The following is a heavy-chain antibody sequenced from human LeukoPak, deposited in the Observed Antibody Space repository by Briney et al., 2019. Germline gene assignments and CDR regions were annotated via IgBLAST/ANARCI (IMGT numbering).Heavy chain of an antibody. J-gene: IGHJ4*02. CDR1: GFTFSSYS. Sequence: GGSLRLSCAASGFTFSSYSMNWVRHAAGKGLECVSSISSSSSYIYYADSVKGRFTISRDNAKNSLYLQMNSLRAEDTAVYYCARDLGWYSSGWYDGGYFDYWGQGTLVTVSS. CDR3: ARDLGWYSSGWYDGGYFDY. D-gene: IGHD6-19*01. V-gene: IGHV3-21*01. CDR2: ISSSSSYI.